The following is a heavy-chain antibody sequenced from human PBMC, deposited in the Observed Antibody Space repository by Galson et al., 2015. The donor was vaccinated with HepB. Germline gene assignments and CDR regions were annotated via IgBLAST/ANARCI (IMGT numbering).Heavy chain of an antibody. CDR3: ARGYTSSWYSGLGY. V-gene: IGHV3-53*01. J-gene: IGHJ4*02. D-gene: IGHD6-13*01. Sequence: SLRLSCAASKFTFSSYSMSWVRQAPGRGLECVSTIYSGDNTDYADSVRGRFTISRDNSKNTLYLQMNSLRPEDTAVYYCARGYTSSWYSGLGYWGQGTLVTVSS. CDR1: KFTFSSYS. CDR2: IYSGDNT.